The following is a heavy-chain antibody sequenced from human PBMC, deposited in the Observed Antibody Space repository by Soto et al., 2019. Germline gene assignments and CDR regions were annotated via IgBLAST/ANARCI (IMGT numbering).Heavy chain of an antibody. V-gene: IGHV4-61*01. CDR1: GGSVSSGSYY. CDR3: ARAELGGTMIPGPWVRVTTAFDS. Sequence: SETLSLTLTVSGGSVSSGSYYWSWIQQPPGKGLEWIGYIYYSGSTNYNPSLKSRVTISVDTSKNQFSLKLSSVTAADTAVYYCARAELGGTMIPGPWVRVTTAFDSCGQGTLVTVSS. D-gene: IGHD3-22*01. CDR2: IYYSGST. J-gene: IGHJ4*02.